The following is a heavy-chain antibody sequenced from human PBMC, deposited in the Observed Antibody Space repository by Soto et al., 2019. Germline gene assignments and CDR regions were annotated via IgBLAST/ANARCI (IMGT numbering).Heavy chain of an antibody. CDR1: GFTFTSSA. V-gene: IGHV1-58*01. Sequence: ASVKVSCKASGFTFTSSAVQWVRQARGQRLEWIGWIVVGSGNTNYAQKFQERVTITRDMSTSTAYMELSSLRSEDTAVYYCAADFLYYDSSGPFDYWGQGTLVTVSS. CDR2: IVVGSGNT. D-gene: IGHD3-22*01. CDR3: AADFLYYDSSGPFDY. J-gene: IGHJ4*02.